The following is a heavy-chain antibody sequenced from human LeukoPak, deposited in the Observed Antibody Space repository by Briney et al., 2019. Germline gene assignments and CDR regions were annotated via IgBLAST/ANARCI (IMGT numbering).Heavy chain of an antibody. V-gene: IGHV3-11*01. CDR3: ARVLRYCSGGNCYSGGLGYMDV. Sequence: PGGSLRLSCAASGFTFSDYNMRWIRQAPGKGLEWVSSISGSGSTKYYADSVKGRFTISRDNAENSLFLQMNSLRAEDTAVYYCARVLRYCSGGNCYSGGLGYMDVWGKGTTVTISS. D-gene: IGHD2-15*01. J-gene: IGHJ6*03. CDR1: GFTFSDYN. CDR2: ISGSGSTK.